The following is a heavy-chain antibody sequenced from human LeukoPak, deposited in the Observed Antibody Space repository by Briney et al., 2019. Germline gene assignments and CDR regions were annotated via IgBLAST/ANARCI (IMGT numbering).Heavy chain of an antibody. J-gene: IGHJ6*04. D-gene: IGHD3-10*01. Sequence: SGTLSLTCTVSGGSLSSGDYYWGWVRQPPGTGREWVGYIDYSGSTYYNPSLKSRVTISVNTSKNQFSLKLSSVTAADTAVYYCARVTITMVRGVPSPRNYYYYGMDVWGKGTTVTVSS. CDR3: ARVTITMVRGVPSPRNYYYYGMDV. CDR1: GGSLSSGDYY. CDR2: IDYSGST. V-gene: IGHV4-30-4*01.